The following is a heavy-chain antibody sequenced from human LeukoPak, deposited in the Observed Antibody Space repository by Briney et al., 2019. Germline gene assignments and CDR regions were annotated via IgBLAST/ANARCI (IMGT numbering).Heavy chain of an antibody. J-gene: IGHJ4*02. CDR2: IKQDGSEK. V-gene: IGHV3-7*05. CDR1: GFTFSNYW. Sequence: PGGSLRLSCAASGFTFSNYWMTWVRQAPGKGLEWVANIKQDGSEKYYVDSVKGRFTISRDNAKNSLYLQMNSLRAEDTALYYCARHLFLVYWGQGTLVTVSS. CDR3: ARHLFLVY. D-gene: IGHD3-10*02.